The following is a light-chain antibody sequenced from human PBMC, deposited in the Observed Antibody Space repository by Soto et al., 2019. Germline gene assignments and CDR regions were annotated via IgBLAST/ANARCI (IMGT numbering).Light chain of an antibody. J-gene: IGLJ3*02. Sequence: QAVVTQEPSLTVSPGGTVTLTCGSSTGTLTSGHFPYWFQQKPGQAPRALIFDTSNKHSWTPARFSGSLLGGKAALTLSGAQPEDEADYYCQAYDYSLTASVFGGGTKLTVL. V-gene: IGLV7-46*01. CDR3: QAYDYSLTASV. CDR1: TGTLTSGHF. CDR2: DTS.